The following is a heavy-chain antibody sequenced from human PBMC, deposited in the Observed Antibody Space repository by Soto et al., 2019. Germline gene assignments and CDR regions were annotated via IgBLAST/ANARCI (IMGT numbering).Heavy chain of an antibody. CDR1: GFTFSSYG. CDR3: ARVSDFWSGYAYYYYYYGMDV. J-gene: IGHJ6*02. Sequence: VQLVESGGGVVQPGRSLRLSCAASGFTFSSYGMHWVRQAPGKGLEWVAVIWYDGSNKYYADSVKGRFTISRDNSKNTLYLQMNSLRGEDTAVYYCARVSDFWSGYAYYYYYYGMDVWGQGTTVTVSS. D-gene: IGHD3-3*01. CDR2: IWYDGSNK. V-gene: IGHV3-33*01.